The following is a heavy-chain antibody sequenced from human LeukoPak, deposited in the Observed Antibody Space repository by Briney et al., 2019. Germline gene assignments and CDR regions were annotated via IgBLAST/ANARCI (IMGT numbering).Heavy chain of an antibody. CDR2: ISAYNGNT. J-gene: IGHJ4*02. CDR1: GYTFTSYG. CDR3: AREGEGGTTGDY. D-gene: IGHD1-1*01. Sequence: ASVKVSCKASGYTFTSYGIGWVRQAPGQGLEWMGWISAYNGNTNYAQKLQGRVTMTTDTSTSTAYMGLRSLRSDDTAVYYCAREGEGGTTGDYWGQGTLVTVSS. V-gene: IGHV1-18*01.